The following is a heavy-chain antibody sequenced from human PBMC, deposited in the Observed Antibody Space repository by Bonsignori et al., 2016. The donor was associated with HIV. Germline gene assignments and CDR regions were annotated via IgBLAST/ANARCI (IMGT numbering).Heavy chain of an antibody. Sequence: WVRQAPGQGLEWMGGIIPIFGTANYAQKFQGRVTITADESTSTAYMELSSLRSEDTAVYYCARDPNWGMGSDAFDIWGQGTMVTVSS. V-gene: IGHV1-69*01. J-gene: IGHJ3*02. D-gene: IGHD7-27*01. CDR2: IIPIFGTA. CDR3: ARDPNWGMGSDAFDI.